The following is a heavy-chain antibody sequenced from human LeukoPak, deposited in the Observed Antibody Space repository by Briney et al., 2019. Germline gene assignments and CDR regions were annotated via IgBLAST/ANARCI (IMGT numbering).Heavy chain of an antibody. D-gene: IGHD6-6*01. CDR2: IIPIFGTA. Sequence: GASVTVSCKASGGTFSSYAISWVRQAPGQGLEWMGGIIPIFGTANYAQKFQGRVTITADESTSTAYMELSSLRSEDTAVYYCARGHSSSSGVDYYWGQGTLVTVSS. CDR3: ARGHSSSSGVDYY. CDR1: GGTFSSYA. V-gene: IGHV1-69*13. J-gene: IGHJ4*02.